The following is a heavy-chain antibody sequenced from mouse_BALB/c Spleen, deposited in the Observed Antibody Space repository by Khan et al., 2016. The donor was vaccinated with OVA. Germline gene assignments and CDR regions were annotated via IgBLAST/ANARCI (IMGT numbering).Heavy chain of an antibody. CDR2: KWSDRST. Sequence: QVQLKESGPGLVAPSQSLSITCTISGFSLTNYGVHWVRQPPGKGPVWLVVKWSDRSTTYNSALKSRLTITKDNSKSQVFLKMNSHQTNDTAIYFCARQPYYHYNIMDYWGQGTSVTVSA. V-gene: IGHV2-6-1*01. J-gene: IGHJ4*01. CDR3: ARQPYYHYNIMDY. CDR1: GFSLTNYG. D-gene: IGHD2-10*01.